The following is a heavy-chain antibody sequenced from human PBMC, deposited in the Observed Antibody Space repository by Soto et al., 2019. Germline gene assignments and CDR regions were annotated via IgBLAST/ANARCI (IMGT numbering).Heavy chain of an antibody. V-gene: IGHV4-31*03. CDR1: GGSISSGGYY. D-gene: IGHD2-15*01. J-gene: IGHJ5*02. CDR3: ARLARDIVVVVAAGEVSRLNWFDP. Sequence: SETLSLTCTVSGGSISSGGYYWSWIRQHPGKGLEWIGYIYYSGSTYYNPSLKSRVTISVDTSKNQFSLKLSSVTAADTAVYYCARLARDIVVVVAAGEVSRLNWFDPWGQGTLVTVSS. CDR2: IYYSGST.